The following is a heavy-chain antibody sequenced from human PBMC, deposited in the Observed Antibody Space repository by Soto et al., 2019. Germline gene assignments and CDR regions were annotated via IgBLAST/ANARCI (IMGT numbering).Heavy chain of an antibody. V-gene: IGHV1-69*13. D-gene: IGHD2-8*01. J-gene: IGHJ4*02. CDR3: ARGLGVPGEIYYFDY. CDR2: IIPIFGTA. CDR1: GGTFSSYA. Sequence: SVKVSCKASGGTFSSYAISWVRQAPGQGLEWVGGIIPIFGTANYAQKFQGRVTITADESTSTAYMELSSLRSEDTAVYYCARGLGVPGEIYYFDYWGQGTLVTVSS.